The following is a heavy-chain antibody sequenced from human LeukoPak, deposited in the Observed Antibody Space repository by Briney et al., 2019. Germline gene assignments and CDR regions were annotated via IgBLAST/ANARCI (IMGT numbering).Heavy chain of an antibody. CDR1: VSTFSDYY. D-gene: IGHD6-19*01. J-gene: IGHJ3*02. V-gene: IGHV3-11*04. CDR2: ISSSGGTI. Sequence: PGGSLRLSCALSVSTFSDYYMNWIRQAPGKGLEWISYISSSGGTIYYADSVKGRFTISRDNAKNSLYLQMNSLRAEDTAVYYCAGYSSGWFGAFHIWGQGTMVTVSS. CDR3: AGYSSGWFGAFHI.